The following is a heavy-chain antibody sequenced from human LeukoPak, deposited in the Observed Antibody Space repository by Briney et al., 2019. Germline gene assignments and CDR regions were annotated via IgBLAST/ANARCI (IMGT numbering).Heavy chain of an antibody. Sequence: GGSLRLSCAASGFTFSTYWMHWVRQGPGKGLVWVSRINPDGSGTSHADSVKGRFTISRDNAKNTLYLQMTSLRAEDTARYYCAKHPRLVRYFDSWGQGTLVTVSS. J-gene: IGHJ4*02. CDR1: GFTFSTYW. CDR3: AKHPRLVRYFDS. V-gene: IGHV3-74*01. D-gene: IGHD6-6*01. CDR2: INPDGSGT.